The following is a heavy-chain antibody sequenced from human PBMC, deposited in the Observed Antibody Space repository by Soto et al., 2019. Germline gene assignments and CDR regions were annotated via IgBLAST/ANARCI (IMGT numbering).Heavy chain of an antibody. CDR1: GGSISSSSYY. Sequence: PSETLSLTCTVSGGSISSSSYYWGWIRQPPGKGLEWIGSIYYSGSTYYNPSLKSRVTISVDTSKNQFSLKLSSVTAADTAVYYCARHSRQQLRKNWFDPWGQGTLVTVSS. CDR3: ARHSRQQLRKNWFDP. D-gene: IGHD6-13*01. V-gene: IGHV4-39*01. J-gene: IGHJ5*02. CDR2: IYYSGST.